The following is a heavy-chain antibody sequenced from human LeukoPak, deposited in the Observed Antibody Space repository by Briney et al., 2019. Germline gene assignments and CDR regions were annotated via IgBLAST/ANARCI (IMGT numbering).Heavy chain of an antibody. J-gene: IGHJ4*02. CDR3: ARGKSGYSYGY. CDR1: GFTVSSNY. Sequence: GGSLRLSCAASGFTVSSNYMSWVRQAPGKGLEGVSVIYSGGSTYYADSVKGRFTISRDNSKNTLYLQMNSLRAEDTAVYYCARGKSGYSYGYWGQGTLVTVSS. D-gene: IGHD5-18*01. V-gene: IGHV3-66*02. CDR2: IYSGGST.